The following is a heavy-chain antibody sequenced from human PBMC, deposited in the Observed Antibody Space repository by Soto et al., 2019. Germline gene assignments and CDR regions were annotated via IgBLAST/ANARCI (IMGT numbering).Heavy chain of an antibody. D-gene: IGHD3-16*01. V-gene: IGHV3-30*19. CDR2: TSYEGSDK. Sequence: QVHLVESGGRVVQPGTSLRVSCVGSGFTFRSYVIHWVRQAPGKGLEWVALTSYEGSDKYYADAVRGRFTISRDNSRNTVDLQMDSLRLEDTALYYCARWGTTGGLDVWGQGTLVSV. CDR3: ARWGTTGGLDV. CDR1: GFTFRSYV. J-gene: IGHJ1*01.